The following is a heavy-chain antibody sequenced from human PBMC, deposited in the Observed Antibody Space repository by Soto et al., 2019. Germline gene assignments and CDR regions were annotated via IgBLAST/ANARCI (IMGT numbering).Heavy chain of an antibody. J-gene: IGHJ3*02. Sequence: EVQLLESGGGLVQPGGSLRLSCAASGFTFSSYAMSWVRQAPGKGLEWVSAIGGSGGSTYYADSVKGRFTISRDNSKNTLYLKMNSLRDEDTAVYYCAKGYCSGGSCYSLRAGPLVDAFDIWGQGTMVTVSS. CDR3: AKGYCSGGSCYSLRAGPLVDAFDI. CDR2: IGGSGGST. V-gene: IGHV3-23*01. D-gene: IGHD2-15*01. CDR1: GFTFSSYA.